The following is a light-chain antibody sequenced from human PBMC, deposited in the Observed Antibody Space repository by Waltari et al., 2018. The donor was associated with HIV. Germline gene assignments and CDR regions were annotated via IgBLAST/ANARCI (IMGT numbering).Light chain of an antibody. CDR3: SSYTSSSVV. V-gene: IGLV2-14*01. CDR2: EVS. Sequence: QSALTQPASVSGSPGQSITISCTGTSSDVGGYNYVSWYQQHPGKAPKLMIYEVSNRPSRVSNRFSGSKSGNTASLTISGLQAEDEADYYCSSYTSSSVVFGGGTKLTVL. J-gene: IGLJ2*01. CDR1: SSDVGGYNY.